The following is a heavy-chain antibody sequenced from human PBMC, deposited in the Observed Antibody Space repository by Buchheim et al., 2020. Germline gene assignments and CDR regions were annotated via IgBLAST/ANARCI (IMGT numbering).Heavy chain of an antibody. Sequence: QVQLVESGGGVVQPGRSLRLSCAASGFTFSSYGMHWVRQAPGKGLEWVAVISYDGSNKYYADSVKGRFTISRDNSKITLYLQMNSLRAGDTAVYYCAKDLGEQWLGIVDYWGQGTL. D-gene: IGHD6-19*01. V-gene: IGHV3-30*18. CDR2: ISYDGSNK. CDR1: GFTFSSYG. CDR3: AKDLGEQWLGIVDY. J-gene: IGHJ4*02.